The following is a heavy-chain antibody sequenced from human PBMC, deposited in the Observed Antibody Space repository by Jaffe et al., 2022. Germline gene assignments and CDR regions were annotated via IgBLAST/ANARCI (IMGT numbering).Heavy chain of an antibody. Sequence: QVQLQESGPGLVKPSQTLSLTCTVSGGSISSGSYYWSWIRQPAGKGLEWIGRIYTSGSTNYNPSLKSRVTISVDTSKNQFSLKLSSVTAADTAVYYCASTHYYDSSGYYYWGQGTLVTVSS. J-gene: IGHJ4*02. V-gene: IGHV4-61*02. CDR2: IYTSGST. D-gene: IGHD3-22*01. CDR1: GGSISSGSYY. CDR3: ASTHYYDSSGYYY.